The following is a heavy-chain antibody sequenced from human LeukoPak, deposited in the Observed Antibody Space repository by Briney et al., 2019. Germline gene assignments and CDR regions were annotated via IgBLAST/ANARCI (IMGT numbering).Heavy chain of an antibody. Sequence: PGGSLRLSCAASGFTFSNYAMTWVRQAPGKGLEWVSSIVGTGANTFYAHSVKGRFTISRDNSMDTLYLQLNSLRAEDTAVHFCAKGKAYNNLDWFDPWGQGTLVTVSS. CDR1: GFTFSNYA. J-gene: IGHJ5*02. D-gene: IGHD4-11*01. CDR3: AKGKAYNNLDWFDP. V-gene: IGHV3-23*01. CDR2: IVGTGANT.